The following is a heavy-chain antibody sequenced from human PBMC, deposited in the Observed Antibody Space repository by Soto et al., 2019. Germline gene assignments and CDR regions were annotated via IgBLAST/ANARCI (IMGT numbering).Heavy chain of an antibody. V-gene: IGHV3-23*01. CDR1: GFTFSSYA. CDR3: ARIRGFGELLHMPLDY. D-gene: IGHD3-10*01. Sequence: GGSLRLSCAASGFTFSSYAMSWVRQAPGKGLEWVSAISGSGGSTYYADSVKGRFTISRDNSKNTLYLQMNSLRAEDTAVYYCARIRGFGELLHMPLDYWGQGTLVTVSS. J-gene: IGHJ4*02. CDR2: ISGSGGST.